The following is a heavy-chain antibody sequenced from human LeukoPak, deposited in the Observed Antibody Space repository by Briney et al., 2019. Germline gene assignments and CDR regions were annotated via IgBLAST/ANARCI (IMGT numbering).Heavy chain of an antibody. V-gene: IGHV4-59*08. CDR3: ARHSRYYDSSGYYDYYYGMDV. CDR1: GASFNIYY. J-gene: IGHJ6*02. D-gene: IGHD3-22*01. Sequence: SETLSLTCTVSGASFNIYYWSWIRQPPGKGLEWIGYIYYSGSTNYNPSLKSRVTISVDTSKNQFSLKLSSVTAADTAVYYCARHSRYYDSSGYYDYYYGMDVWGQGTTVTVSS. CDR2: IYYSGST.